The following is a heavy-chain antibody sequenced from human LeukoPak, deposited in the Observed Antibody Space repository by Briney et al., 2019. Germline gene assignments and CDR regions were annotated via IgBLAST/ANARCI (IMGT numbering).Heavy chain of an antibody. CDR2: FDPEDGET. CDR1: GYTFTSYY. J-gene: IGHJ4*02. Sequence: ASVKVSCKASGYTFTSYYMHWVRQAPGQGLEWMGGFDPEDGETIYAQKFQGRVTMTEDTSTDTAHMELSSLRSEDTAVYYCATDLGYSSSYDYWGQGTLVTVSS. D-gene: IGHD6-13*01. V-gene: IGHV1-24*01. CDR3: ATDLGYSSSYDY.